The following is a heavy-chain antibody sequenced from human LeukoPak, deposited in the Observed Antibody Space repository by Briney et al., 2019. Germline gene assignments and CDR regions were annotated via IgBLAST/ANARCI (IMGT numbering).Heavy chain of an antibody. Sequence: ASVKVCCKASGYTFTTHYIHWVRLAPGQGLEWMGIINPRGGKTNYAQKFKGRVTMTRDTSTSTVYLELSSLRSEDTAVYYCARDFFNMISEYWGQGTRDTVSS. CDR2: INPRGGKT. J-gene: IGHJ1*01. V-gene: IGHV1-46*01. CDR1: GYTFTTHY. D-gene: IGHD3/OR15-3a*01. CDR3: ARDFFNMISEY.